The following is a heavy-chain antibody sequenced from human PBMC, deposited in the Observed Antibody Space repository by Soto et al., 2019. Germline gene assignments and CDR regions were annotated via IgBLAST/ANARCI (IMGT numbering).Heavy chain of an antibody. CDR2: INPSGGST. J-gene: IGHJ6*02. CDR1: GYTFTSYY. D-gene: IGHD1-26*01. Sequence: ASVKVSCKASGYTFTSYYMHWVRQAPGQGLEWMGIINPSGGSTSYAQKFQGRVTMTRDTSTSTVYMELSSLRSEDTAVYYCAREEWELLPGVYYGMDVWGQGTTVTVSS. V-gene: IGHV1-46*01. CDR3: AREEWELLPGVYYGMDV.